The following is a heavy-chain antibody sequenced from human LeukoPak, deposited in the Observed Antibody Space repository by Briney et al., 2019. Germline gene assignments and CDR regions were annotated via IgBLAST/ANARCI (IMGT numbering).Heavy chain of an antibody. CDR1: GDSVSSNSAA. V-gene: IGHV6-1*01. CDR3: ARDMGSSFNPYYFDY. D-gene: IGHD6-13*01. Sequence: SQTLSLTCAISGDSVSSNSAAWNWIRQSPSRGLEWLGRTYYRSKSYNYYAVSVKSRITINPDTSKNQFSLQLNSVPPEDTAVYYCARDMGSSFNPYYFDYWGQGTLVTVSS. CDR2: TYYRSKSYN. J-gene: IGHJ4*02.